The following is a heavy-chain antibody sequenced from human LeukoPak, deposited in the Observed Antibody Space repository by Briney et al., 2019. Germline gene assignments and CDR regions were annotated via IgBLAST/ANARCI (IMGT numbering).Heavy chain of an antibody. J-gene: IGHJ4*02. V-gene: IGHV1-2*02. CDR3: ARKGEVYGDYDY. D-gene: IGHD4-17*01. CDR1: GYTFTGYY. Sequence: ASVKVSCKASGYTFTGYYIHWVRQAPGQGLEWMGWIYPNSGGPYYAQKFQGRVTMTRDTSISTAYMELSSLRYDYTAVYYCARKGEVYGDYDYWGQGTLVTVSS. CDR2: IYPNSGGP.